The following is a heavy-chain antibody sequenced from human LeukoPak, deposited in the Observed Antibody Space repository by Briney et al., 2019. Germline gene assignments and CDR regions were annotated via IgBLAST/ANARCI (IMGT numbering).Heavy chain of an antibody. CDR1: GFTFSSYS. V-gene: IGHV3-21*01. J-gene: IGHJ4*02. CDR3: ARDGEYYGSGSYYNFDY. D-gene: IGHD3-10*01. CDR2: ISSSSSYI. Sequence: PGGSLRLSCAASGFTFSSYSMNWVRQAPGKGLEWVSSISSSSSYIYYADSVKGRFNISRDNAKNSLYLQMNSLRAEDTAVYYCARDGEYYGSGSYYNFDYWGQGTLVTVSS.